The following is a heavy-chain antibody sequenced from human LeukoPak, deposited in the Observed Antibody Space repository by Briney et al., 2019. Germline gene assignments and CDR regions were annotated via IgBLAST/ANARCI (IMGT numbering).Heavy chain of an antibody. CDR1: GFTFSSYW. V-gene: IGHV3-7*01. CDR2: IKQDGSEK. D-gene: IGHD6-19*01. CDR3: ARDLAVAGIAYYYYYGMDV. Sequence: GGSLRLSCAASGFTFSSYWMSWVRQAPGKGPEWVANIKQDGSEKYYVDSVKGRFTISRDNAKNSLYLQMNSLRAEDTAVYYCARDLAVAGIAYYYYYGMDVWGQGTTVTVSS. J-gene: IGHJ6*02.